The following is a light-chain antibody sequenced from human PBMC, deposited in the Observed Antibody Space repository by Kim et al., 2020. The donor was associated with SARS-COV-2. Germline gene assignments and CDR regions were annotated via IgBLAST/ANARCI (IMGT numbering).Light chain of an antibody. V-gene: IGLV10-54*01. CDR1: KDNIGREG. CDR3: SAWDNSLSAWV. Sequence: QTAKITRTGTKDNIGREGPVELHHHQGHPPKGLSSRNNNRPSGIAERLSASRSGNTASRTITGLQPEDEADYYCSAWDNSLSAWVFGGGTQLTVL. J-gene: IGLJ3*02. CDR2: RNN.